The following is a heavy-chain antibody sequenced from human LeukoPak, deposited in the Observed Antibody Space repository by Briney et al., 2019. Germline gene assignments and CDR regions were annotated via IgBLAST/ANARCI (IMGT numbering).Heavy chain of an antibody. CDR3: AKDRGGGSQLGDAYDV. CDR2: ISYSSETI. D-gene: IGHD5-24*01. CDR1: GFPFDEHA. V-gene: IGHV3-9*01. J-gene: IGHJ3*01. Sequence: GGSLRLSCAASGFPFDEHAMHWVRQAPGKGLEWVSGISYSSETIGYVYSVKGRFTISRDNVRKSLYLQMNSLRIEDTALYYCAKDRGGGSQLGDAYDVWGQGTMVSASS.